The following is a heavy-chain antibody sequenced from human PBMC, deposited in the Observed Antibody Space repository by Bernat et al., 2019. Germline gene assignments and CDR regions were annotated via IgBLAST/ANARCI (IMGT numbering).Heavy chain of an antibody. CDR1: GFTFSNFA. Sequence: EVQLLESGGGLEQPGGSLRLSCTASGFTFSNFAMNWVRQAPGKGPEWVSSIGGDDVTHYADSVKDRFTISRDNSKNTLFLQMNSLRAEDTAVYYCAKDAVPRNGVWDAFDFWGQGTKVTVSS. V-gene: IGHV3-23*01. D-gene: IGHD2-8*01. J-gene: IGHJ3*01. CDR2: IGGDDVT. CDR3: AKDAVPRNGVWDAFDF.